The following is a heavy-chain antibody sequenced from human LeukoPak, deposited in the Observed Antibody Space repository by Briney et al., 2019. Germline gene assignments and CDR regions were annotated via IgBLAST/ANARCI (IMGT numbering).Heavy chain of an antibody. CDR3: AREGVQTTVDAFDI. J-gene: IGHJ3*02. Sequence: PGGSLRLSCAASGFTFTSYAMNWVRQAPGKGLEWVSFISASGSSTHYADSVKGRFTISRDNSKNTIYLQLNSLRPEDTAMYYCAREGVQTTVDAFDIWGLGTMVIVSS. CDR2: ISASGSST. V-gene: IGHV3-23*01. CDR1: GFTFTSYA. D-gene: IGHD4-17*01.